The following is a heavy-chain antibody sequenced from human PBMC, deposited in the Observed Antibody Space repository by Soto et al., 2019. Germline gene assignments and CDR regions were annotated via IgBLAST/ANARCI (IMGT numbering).Heavy chain of an antibody. CDR1: GYTFTSYD. CDR3: ARGPRFGELPDY. V-gene: IGHV1-8*01. J-gene: IGHJ4*02. CDR2: MNPNSGNT. Sequence: ASVKVSCKASGYTFTSYDINWVRQATGQGLEWMGWMNPNSGNTGYAQKFQGRVNMTRNTSIRTAYMELSSLRSEDTAVYYCARGPRFGELPDYWGQGTLVTVSS. D-gene: IGHD3-10*01.